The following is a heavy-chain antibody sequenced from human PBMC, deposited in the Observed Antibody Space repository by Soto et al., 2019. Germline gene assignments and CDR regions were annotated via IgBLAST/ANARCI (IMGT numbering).Heavy chain of an antibody. CDR2: ISAYNGNT. Sequence: GASVKVSCKASGYTFTSYGISWVRQAPGQGLEWMGWISAYNGNTNYAQKLQGRVTMTTDTSTSTAYMELRSLRSDDTAVYYCARVRGSYYYYYYGMDVWGQGTTVTVSS. V-gene: IGHV1-18*01. J-gene: IGHJ6*02. D-gene: IGHD1-26*01. CDR3: ARVRGSYYYYYYGMDV. CDR1: GYTFTSYG.